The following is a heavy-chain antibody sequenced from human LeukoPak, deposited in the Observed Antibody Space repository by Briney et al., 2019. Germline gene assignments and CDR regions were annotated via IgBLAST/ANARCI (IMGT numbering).Heavy chain of an antibody. V-gene: IGHV3-21*01. CDR2: ISSSSSYI. D-gene: IGHD6-19*01. CDR1: GFTFSSYS. Sequence: GGSLGLSCAASGFTFSSYSMNWVRQAPGKGLEWVSSISSSSSYIYYADSVKGRFTISRDNAKNSLYLQMNSLRAEDTAVYYCAREAGIAVAGTEDWFDPWGQGTLVTVSS. J-gene: IGHJ5*02. CDR3: AREAGIAVAGTEDWFDP.